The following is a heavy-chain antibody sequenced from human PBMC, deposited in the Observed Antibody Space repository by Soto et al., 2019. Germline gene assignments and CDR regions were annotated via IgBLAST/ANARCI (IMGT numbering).Heavy chain of an antibody. CDR3: ARGYYDILTGYYNWFDP. D-gene: IGHD3-9*01. J-gene: IGHJ5*02. V-gene: IGHV4-59*01. CDR2: IYYSGST. CDR1: GGSISSYY. Sequence: SATLSLTCTVSGGSISSYYWSWIRQPPGKGLEWIGYIYYSGSTNYNPSLKSRVTISVDTSKNQFSLKLSSVTAADTAVYYCARGYYDILTGYYNWFDPWGQGTLVTVSS.